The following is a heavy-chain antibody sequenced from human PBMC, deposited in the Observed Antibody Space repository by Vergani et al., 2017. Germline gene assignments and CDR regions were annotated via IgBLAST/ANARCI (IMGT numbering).Heavy chain of an antibody. CDR2: IYPGDSDT. J-gene: IGHJ6*03. Sequence: EVQLVQSGAEVKTPGASLTISCKGSGYSFTSYWIGWVRQMPGKGLEWMGIIYPGDSDTRYSPSFQGQVTISADKSISTAYLQWSSLKASDTAMYYCARTAAAAGTVNYYYYMDVWGKGTTVTVSS. V-gene: IGHV5-51*01. CDR1: GYSFTSYW. CDR3: ARTAAAAGTVNYYYYMDV. D-gene: IGHD6-13*01.